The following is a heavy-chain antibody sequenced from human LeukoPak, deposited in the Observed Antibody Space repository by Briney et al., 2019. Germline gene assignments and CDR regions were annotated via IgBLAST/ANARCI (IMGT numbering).Heavy chain of an antibody. Sequence: PGGSLRLSCAASGFTFYDYAVPGLRHAPGEGLEWGSGINWNSGSIGYADSVKGRLTISRDNAKNSLYLQMNSLRAEDTALYYCAKDIGSSGYYYPDYWGQGTLVTVSS. CDR2: INWNSGSI. CDR3: AKDIGSSGYYYPDY. V-gene: IGHV3-9*01. CDR1: GFTFYDYA. D-gene: IGHD3-22*01. J-gene: IGHJ4*02.